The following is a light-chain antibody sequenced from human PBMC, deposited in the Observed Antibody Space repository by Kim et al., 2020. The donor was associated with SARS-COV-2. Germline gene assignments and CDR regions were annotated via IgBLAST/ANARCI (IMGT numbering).Light chain of an antibody. V-gene: IGKV1-17*01. Sequence: DILMTQSPSSLSASVGDRVIITCRSSQDIRNDLGWYQQNPGGAPKRLIYGASSLQSGVPSRFSGSGSGTEFTLTISSLQPEDFATYFCLQHNTYPITFGQGTRLEIK. CDR1: QDIRND. J-gene: IGKJ5*01. CDR2: GAS. CDR3: LQHNTYPIT.